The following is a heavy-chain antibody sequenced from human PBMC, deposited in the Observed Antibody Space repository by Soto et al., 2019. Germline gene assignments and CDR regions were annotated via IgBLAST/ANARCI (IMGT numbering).Heavy chain of an antibody. V-gene: IGHV3-23*01. CDR2: ISGSGIST. CDR1: GFTFRSYA. Sequence: GSLRLSCAASGFTFRSYAMSWVRQAPGKGLEWVSGISGSGISTHYADSVKGRFTISRDNAKNSLYLQVNSLRGEDTALYYCAKDMRGGSSSSRYYYGLDVWGQGTTVTVSS. CDR3: AKDMRGGSSSSRYYYGLDV. D-gene: IGHD6-13*01. J-gene: IGHJ6*02.